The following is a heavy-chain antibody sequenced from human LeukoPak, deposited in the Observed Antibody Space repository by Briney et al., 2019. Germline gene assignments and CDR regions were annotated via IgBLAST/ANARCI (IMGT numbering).Heavy chain of an antibody. CDR2: IIPIFGTA. V-gene: IGHV1-69*05. D-gene: IGHD3-9*01. CDR1: GYTFTKYY. J-gene: IGHJ3*02. Sequence: SVKVSCKASGYTFTKYYIHWVRQAPGQGLEWMGGIIPIFGTANYAQKFQGRVTITTDESTSTAYMELSSLRSEDTAVYYCARVFPGDAFDIWGQGTMVTVSS. CDR3: ARVFPGDAFDI.